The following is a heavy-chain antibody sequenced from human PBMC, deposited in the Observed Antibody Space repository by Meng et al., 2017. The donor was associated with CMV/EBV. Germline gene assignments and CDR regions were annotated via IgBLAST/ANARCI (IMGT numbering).Heavy chain of an antibody. V-gene: IGHV1-46*01. CDR1: GYTFTRYY. D-gene: IGHD5-18*01. Sequence: QVQLVQFGVEVKKPGASVNVSCKASGYTFTRYYTHWVRQAPGQGLEWMGIINPSGGSTSYAQKFQGRVTMTRDTSTSTVYMELSSLRSEDTAVYYCARDKIQLWPTVGYFDYWGQGTLVTVSS. CDR2: INPSGGST. CDR3: ARDKIQLWPTVGYFDY. J-gene: IGHJ4*02.